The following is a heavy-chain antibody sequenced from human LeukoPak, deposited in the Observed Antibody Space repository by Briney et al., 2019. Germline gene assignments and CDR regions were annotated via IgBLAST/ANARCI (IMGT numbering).Heavy chain of an antibody. D-gene: IGHD3-3*01. J-gene: IGHJ4*02. CDR2: MSGSGDRS. V-gene: IGHV3-23*01. CDR3: GKEPWGGSGYIHF. CDR1: GFTFSSYP. Sequence: PGGSLRLSCVASGFTFSSYPMTWVRQAPGKGLEWVSAMSGSGDRSVYGDSVKGRFTISRDNSKNTLFLQMNGLRDEDTAIYYCGKEPWGGSGYIHFWGQGTLVTVSS.